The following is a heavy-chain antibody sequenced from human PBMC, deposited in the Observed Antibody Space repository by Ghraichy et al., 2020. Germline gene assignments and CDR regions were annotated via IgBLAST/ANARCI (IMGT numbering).Heavy chain of an antibody. CDR2: IYYSGST. J-gene: IGHJ4*02. CDR3: ARIGGNSGYFDY. CDR1: GGSISSYY. D-gene: IGHD4-23*01. V-gene: IGHV4-59*01. Sequence: LETLSLTCTVSGGSISSYYWSWIRQPPGKGLEWIGYIYYSGSTNYNPSLKSRVTISVDTSKNQFSLKLSSVTAADTAVYYCARIGGNSGYFDYLGQGTLVTVSS.